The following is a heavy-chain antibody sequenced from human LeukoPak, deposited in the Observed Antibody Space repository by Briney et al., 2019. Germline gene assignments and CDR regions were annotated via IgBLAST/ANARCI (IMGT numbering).Heavy chain of an antibody. Sequence: EASVKVSCKASGYTFTNYYMHWVRQAPGQGLEWMGIINPSGGSTGYAQKSQGRVTMTRDTSTSTVYMELSSLRSEDTAVYYCAREIGMGAFDYYYYGMDVWGQGTTVTVSS. CDR1: GYTFTNYY. J-gene: IGHJ6*02. CDR3: AREIGMGAFDYYYYGMDV. D-gene: IGHD3-16*01. V-gene: IGHV1-46*01. CDR2: INPSGGST.